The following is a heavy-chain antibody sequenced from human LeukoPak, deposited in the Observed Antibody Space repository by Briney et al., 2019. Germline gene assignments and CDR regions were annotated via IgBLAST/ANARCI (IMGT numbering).Heavy chain of an antibody. CDR1: GGTFSSYG. Sequence: SVKVSCKASGGTFSSYGISWVRQAPGQGLEWMGWINPNSGGTNYAQKFQGRVTMTRDTSITTAYMELSRLRSDDTAVYYCARARERQLWSSGVDFWGQGTLVTVSS. D-gene: IGHD5-18*01. J-gene: IGHJ4*02. CDR2: INPNSGGT. V-gene: IGHV1-2*02. CDR3: ARARERQLWSSGVDF.